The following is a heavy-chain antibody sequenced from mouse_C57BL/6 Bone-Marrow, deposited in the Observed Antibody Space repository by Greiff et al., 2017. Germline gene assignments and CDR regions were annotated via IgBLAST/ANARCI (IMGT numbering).Heavy chain of an antibody. CDR3: AKGLYSITVVASYWDCNV. CDR1: GYTFTSYD. D-gene: IGHD1-1*01. Sequence: QVQLQQSGPELVKPGASVKLSCKASGYTFTSYDINWVKQRPGQGLEWIGWIYPRDGSTKYNEKFKGKATLTVDTSSSTAYMELHSLTSEDSAVYFCAKGLYSITVVASYWDCNVWGTGTTVTVSS. V-gene: IGHV1-85*01. CDR2: IYPRDGST. J-gene: IGHJ1*03.